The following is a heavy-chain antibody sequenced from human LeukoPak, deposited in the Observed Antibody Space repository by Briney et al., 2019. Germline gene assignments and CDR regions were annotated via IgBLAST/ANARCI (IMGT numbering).Heavy chain of an antibody. CDR1: DGSLITSSYY. CDR3: ARVLLYDYVRGSYPQGPDY. Sequence: SETLSLTCTVSDGSLITSSYYWGWIRQPPGKGLEWIGCVYYSGSTHYNPSLKSRVTISVDTSKNQFSLKLTSVTAADTAVYYCARVLLYDYVRGSYPQGPDYWGQGTLVTVSS. J-gene: IGHJ4*02. D-gene: IGHD3-16*02. CDR2: VYYSGST. V-gene: IGHV4-39*01.